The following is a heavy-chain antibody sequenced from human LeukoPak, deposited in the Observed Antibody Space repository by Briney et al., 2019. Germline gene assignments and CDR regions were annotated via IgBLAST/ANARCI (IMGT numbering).Heavy chain of an antibody. J-gene: IGHJ3*02. CDR3: ARDYYDSSENAFDI. Sequence: SETLSLTYTVSGGSISSYYWSWIRQPPGKGLEWIGYIYYSGSTNYNPSLKSRVTTSVDTSKNQFSLKLSSVTAADTAVYYCARDYYDSSENAFDIWGQGTMVTVSS. D-gene: IGHD3-22*01. V-gene: IGHV4-59*01. CDR2: IYYSGST. CDR1: GGSISSYY.